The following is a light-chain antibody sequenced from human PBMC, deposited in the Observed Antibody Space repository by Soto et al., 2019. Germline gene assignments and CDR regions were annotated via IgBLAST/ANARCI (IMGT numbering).Light chain of an antibody. J-gene: IGKJ4*01. CDR1: QGIAGW. CDR2: TAY. Sequence: DLQMTQSPSSVSASIGDRVTISCRASQGIAGWLAWYQQKPGKAPKLLIYTAYRLESGVPSRFSGSGSGTDFTLTISSLQPEDYATYYCQQTNSFPFTFGGGTKVEIK. CDR3: QQTNSFPFT. V-gene: IGKV1-12*02.